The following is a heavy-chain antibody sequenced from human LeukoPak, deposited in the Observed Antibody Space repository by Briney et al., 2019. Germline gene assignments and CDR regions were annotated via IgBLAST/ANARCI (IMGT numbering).Heavy chain of an antibody. CDR1: GDSVSSKSAA. D-gene: IGHD2-21*01. V-gene: IGHV6-1*01. J-gene: IGHJ4*02. CDR2: TYYRSKWNN. Sequence: SQTLSLTCAISGDSVSSKSAAWNWIRPSPSRGLEWLGRTYYRSKWNNDYAVAVRGRITINPDTSKNQFSLLLNSVTPEDTAVYYCARYSGLGVPDYWGQGTLVSVSS. CDR3: ARYSGLGVPDY.